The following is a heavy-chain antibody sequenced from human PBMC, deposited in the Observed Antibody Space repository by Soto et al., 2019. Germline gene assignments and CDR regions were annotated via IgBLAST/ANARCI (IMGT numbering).Heavy chain of an antibody. CDR3: AREVGIAVAGTVDYYYYGMDV. Sequence: QVQLVQSGAEVKKPGSSVKVSCKASGGTFSSYTISWVRQAPGQGLEWMGRIIPILGIANYAQKFQGRVTITADKSTSTAYMELSSLRSEDTAVYCCAREVGIAVAGTVDYYYYGMDVWGQGTTVTVSS. V-gene: IGHV1-69*08. CDR1: GGTFSSYT. CDR2: IIPILGIA. D-gene: IGHD6-19*01. J-gene: IGHJ6*02.